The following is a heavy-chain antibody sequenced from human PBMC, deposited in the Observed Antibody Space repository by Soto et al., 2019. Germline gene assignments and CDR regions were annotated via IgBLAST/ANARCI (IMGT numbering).Heavy chain of an antibody. J-gene: IGHJ4*02. CDR1: GLTFSGSA. Sequence: EVQLVESGGGLVQPGGSLKLSCAVSGLTFSGSAMHWVRQAAGKGLEWVGHIRRKANNYATAYAASVKGRFTISRDDSKNTAYLPRNSLKTEATDVYYCSANDHDDHTNFDQWGQGTVVTVSS. CDR2: IRRKANNYAT. D-gene: IGHD3-16*01. V-gene: IGHV3-73*01. CDR3: SANDHDDHTNFDQ.